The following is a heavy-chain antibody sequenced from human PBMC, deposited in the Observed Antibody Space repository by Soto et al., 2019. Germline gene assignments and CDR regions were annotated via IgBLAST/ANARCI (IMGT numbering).Heavy chain of an antibody. J-gene: IGHJ4*02. V-gene: IGHV1-46*01. D-gene: IGHD4-17*01. CDR1: GYTFTSYY. CDR3: ARTPRTTVVTPGAYFDH. Sequence: ASVKVSCKASGYTFTSYYMHWVRQAPGQGLEWMGIINPSGGSTSYAQKFQGRVTMTRDTSTSTVYMELSSLRSEDTAVYYCARTPRTTVVTPGAYFDHWGQGTLVTVSS. CDR2: INPSGGST.